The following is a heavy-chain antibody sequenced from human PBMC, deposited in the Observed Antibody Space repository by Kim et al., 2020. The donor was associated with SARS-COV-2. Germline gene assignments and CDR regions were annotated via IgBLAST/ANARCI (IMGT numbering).Heavy chain of an antibody. D-gene: IGHD4-17*01. Sequence: ASVKVSCKASGYTFTSYDIIWVRQATGQGLEWMGWMNPNSGNTGYAQKFQGRVTMTRNTSISTAYMELSSLRSEDTAVYYCARGWLDYGDYGTDYWGQGTLVTVSS. CDR3: ARGWLDYGDYGTDY. V-gene: IGHV1-8*01. J-gene: IGHJ4*02. CDR1: GYTFTSYD. CDR2: MNPNSGNT.